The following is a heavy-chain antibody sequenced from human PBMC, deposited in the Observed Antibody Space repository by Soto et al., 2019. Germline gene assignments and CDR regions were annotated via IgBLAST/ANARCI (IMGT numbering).Heavy chain of an antibody. Sequence: SVKVSCKASGGTFSSYAISWVRQAPGQGLEWMGGIIPIFGTANYAQKFQGRVTITADESTSTAYMELSSLRSEDTAVYYCASEAVAGTSFAYYYYGMDVWGQGTTVTVSS. V-gene: IGHV1-69*13. CDR1: GGTFSSYA. CDR2: IIPIFGTA. D-gene: IGHD6-19*01. J-gene: IGHJ6*02. CDR3: ASEAVAGTSFAYYYYGMDV.